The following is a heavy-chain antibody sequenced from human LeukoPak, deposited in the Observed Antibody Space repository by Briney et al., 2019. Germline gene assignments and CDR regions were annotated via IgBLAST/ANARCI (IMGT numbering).Heavy chain of an antibody. CDR1: GYTFTSYD. J-gene: IGHJ4*02. Sequence: ASVKVSCKASGYTFTSYDINWVRQATGQGLEWMGWMNPNSGNTGYAQKFQGRVTMTRNTSISTAYMELGSLRSEDTAVYYCAAEDYYGSGTIDYWGQGTLVTVSS. CDR2: MNPNSGNT. V-gene: IGHV1-8*01. CDR3: AAEDYYGSGTIDY. D-gene: IGHD3-10*01.